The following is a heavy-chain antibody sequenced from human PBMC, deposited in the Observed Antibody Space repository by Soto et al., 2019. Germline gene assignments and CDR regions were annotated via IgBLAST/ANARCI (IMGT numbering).Heavy chain of an antibody. CDR2: IHYSGTT. D-gene: IGHD2-8*01. CDR3: ARYNSYAIDY. Sequence: SETLSLTCTVSGTSISSYYWSWIRQPPGKGLEWIANIHYSGTTNYNPSLASRVTLSVDTSKNQFSLKMTSVAAADRAMYFCARYNSYAIDYWGRGTLVTVSS. V-gene: IGHV4-59*01. CDR1: GTSISSYY. J-gene: IGHJ4*02.